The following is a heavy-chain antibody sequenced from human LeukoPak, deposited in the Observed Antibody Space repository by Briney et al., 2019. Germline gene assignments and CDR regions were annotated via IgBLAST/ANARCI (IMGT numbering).Heavy chain of an antibody. CDR2: ISYDGSNK. CDR3: ARAYCGGDCGYHY. CDR1: GGSISNSN. J-gene: IGHJ4*02. Sequence: ASGTLSLTCTVSGGSISNSNYYWGWIRQAPGKGLEWVAVISYDGSNKYYADSVKGRFTISRDNSKNTLYLQMNSLRAEDTAVYYCARAYCGGDCGYHYWGQGTLVTVSS. V-gene: IGHV3-30-3*01. D-gene: IGHD2-21*02.